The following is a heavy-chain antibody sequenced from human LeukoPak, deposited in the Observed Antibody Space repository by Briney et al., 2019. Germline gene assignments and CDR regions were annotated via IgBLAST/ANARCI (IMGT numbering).Heavy chain of an antibody. J-gene: IGHJ3*02. CDR1: GYTFTGYY. CDR3: ARDRVYYDSSGYHLTNAFDI. Sequence: ASVKVSCKASGYTFTGYYMHWVRQAPGQGLEWMGCINPNSGGTNYAQKFQGWVTMTRDTSISTAYMELSRLRSDDTAVYYCARDRVYYDSSGYHLTNAFDIWGQGTMVTVSS. V-gene: IGHV1-2*04. D-gene: IGHD3-22*01. CDR2: INPNSGGT.